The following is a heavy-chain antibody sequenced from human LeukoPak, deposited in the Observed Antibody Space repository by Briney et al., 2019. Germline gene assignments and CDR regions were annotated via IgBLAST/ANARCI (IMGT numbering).Heavy chain of an antibody. CDR1: GFTVSSNY. CDR3: AKDGGTMIVVVITWFDY. V-gene: IGHV3-66*01. CDR2: IYSGGST. Sequence: QPGGSLRLSCAASGFTVSSNYMSWVRQAPGKGLEWVSVIYSGGSTYYADSVKGRFTISRDNSKNTLYLQMNSLRAEDTAVYYCAKDGGTMIVVVITWFDYWGQGTLVTVSS. D-gene: IGHD3-22*01. J-gene: IGHJ4*02.